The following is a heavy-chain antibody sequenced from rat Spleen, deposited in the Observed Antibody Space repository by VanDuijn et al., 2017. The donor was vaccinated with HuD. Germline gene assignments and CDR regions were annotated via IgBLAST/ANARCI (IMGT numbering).Heavy chain of an antibody. CDR3: VRHGSRSPYFYVMDV. D-gene: IGHD3-8*01. Sequence: EVQLVESGGGLVQPGSSLKVSCVASGFTFSSYVMHWFRQAPENGIEWLAYINNDSSSTHYAETVKGRFTISRDNAKNTVCMQLSCLMSEDTAAYYRVRHGSRSPYFYVMDVWGKGASFTVSS. J-gene: IGHJ4*01. V-gene: IGHV5-43*01. CDR1: GFTFSSYV. CDR2: INNDSSST.